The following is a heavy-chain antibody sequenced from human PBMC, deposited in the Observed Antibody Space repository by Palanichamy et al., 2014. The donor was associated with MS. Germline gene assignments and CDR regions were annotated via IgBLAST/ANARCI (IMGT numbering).Heavy chain of an antibody. J-gene: IGHJ4*02. V-gene: IGHV4-39*01. CDR1: GASISSGSYY. CDR2: LYYGGIT. Sequence: QLQLQESGPGLVKPSETLSLTCHLSGASISSGSYYWGWIRQPPGKGLEWIGSLYYGGITYYTPSLRPRVTISVDTSKNQFSLTVTSLTAADTALYFCARHGDGHGTRLAAFNYWGPGTLVTVSS. CDR3: ARHGDGHGTRLAAFNY. D-gene: IGHD3-16*01.